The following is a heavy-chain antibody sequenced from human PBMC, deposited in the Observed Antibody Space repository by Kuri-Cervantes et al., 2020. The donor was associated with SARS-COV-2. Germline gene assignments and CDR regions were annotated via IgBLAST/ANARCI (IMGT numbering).Heavy chain of an antibody. CDR3: ACIFGGTYLSTQDIFDL. V-gene: IGHV5-51*01. J-gene: IGHJ3*01. Sequence: GGSLRLSCKGVGYTFNTYYIAWVRQLPGRGLEWMGIVYPADSETRYSPSSEGHVTISVDKSISTTYLQWSSLKASDTAIYHCACIFGGTYLSTQDIFDLWGPGTMVTVSS. CDR2: VYPADSET. D-gene: IGHD3-10*01. CDR1: GYTFNTYY.